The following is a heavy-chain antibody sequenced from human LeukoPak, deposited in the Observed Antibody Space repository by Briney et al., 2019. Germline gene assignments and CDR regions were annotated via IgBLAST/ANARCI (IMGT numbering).Heavy chain of an antibody. J-gene: IGHJ4*02. D-gene: IGHD3-3*01. CDR1: GFTFSSYE. V-gene: IGHV3-48*03. Sequence: GGSLRLSCAASGFTFSSYEMNWVLQAPGKGLEWVSYVSSSGSIIYYADSVKGRFTISRDNAKNSLYLQMNSLRAEDTAVYYCARDLKDFWSGYAHYFDYWGQGTLVTVSS. CDR2: VSSSGSII. CDR3: ARDLKDFWSGYAHYFDY.